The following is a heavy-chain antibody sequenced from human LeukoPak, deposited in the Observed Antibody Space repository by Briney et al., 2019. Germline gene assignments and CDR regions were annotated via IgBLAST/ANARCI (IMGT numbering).Heavy chain of an antibody. Sequence: SVKVSCKASGGTFSSYAISWVRQAPGQGLEWMGGIIPIFGTANYAQKFQGRVTITADESTSTAYMELSSLGSEDTAVYYCARTSGYYDSSGYYLTDAFDIWGQGTMVTVSS. CDR2: IIPIFGTA. J-gene: IGHJ3*02. D-gene: IGHD3-22*01. CDR3: ARTSGYYDSSGYYLTDAFDI. CDR1: GGTFSSYA. V-gene: IGHV1-69*13.